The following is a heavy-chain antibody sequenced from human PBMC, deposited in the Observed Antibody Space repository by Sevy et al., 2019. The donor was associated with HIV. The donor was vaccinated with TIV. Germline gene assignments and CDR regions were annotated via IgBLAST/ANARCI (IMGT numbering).Heavy chain of an antibody. D-gene: IGHD3-3*01. CDR3: ARVPTIFTEVNWFDP. V-gene: IGHV1-2*02. CDR1: GYTFTAYY. J-gene: IGHJ5*02. CDR2: INPNSGDT. Sequence: ASVKVSCKASGYTFTAYYIHWVRQAPGQGLECMGWINPNSGDTNYAQIFQGRVTMTSDTSISTVYMDLNRLRSDDTAVYYCARVPTIFTEVNWFDPWGQGTLVTVSS.